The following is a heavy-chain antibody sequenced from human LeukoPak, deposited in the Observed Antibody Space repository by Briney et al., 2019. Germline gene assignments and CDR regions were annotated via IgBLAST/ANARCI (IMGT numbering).Heavy chain of an antibody. D-gene: IGHD6-13*01. V-gene: IGHV4-4*07. Sequence: SETLSLTCTVSGGSISSYYWSWLRQSAGKGLEWIWRIYTSGSTNYNPSLKSRVIMSVDTSKNQFSLKLSSVTAAETAVYYCAREGIAASGTNFCWFDPWGQGTLVTVSS. CDR2: IYTSGST. CDR1: GGSISSYY. J-gene: IGHJ5*02. CDR3: AREGIAASGTNFCWFDP.